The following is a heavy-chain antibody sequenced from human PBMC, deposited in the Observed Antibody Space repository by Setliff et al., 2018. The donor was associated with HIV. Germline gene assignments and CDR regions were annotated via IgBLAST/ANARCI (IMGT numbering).Heavy chain of an antibody. Sequence: ASVKVSCKASGYTFTGYYMHWVRQAPGQGLEWMGWISAYNGNTNYAQKLQGRVTMTTDTSTSTAYMELRCLRSDDTAVYYCARVVVRGVTFIAEYFQTWGQGTLVTVSS. CDR1: GYTFTGYY. D-gene: IGHD3-10*01. CDR2: ISAYNGNT. J-gene: IGHJ1*01. V-gene: IGHV1-18*04. CDR3: ARVVVRGVTFIAEYFQT.